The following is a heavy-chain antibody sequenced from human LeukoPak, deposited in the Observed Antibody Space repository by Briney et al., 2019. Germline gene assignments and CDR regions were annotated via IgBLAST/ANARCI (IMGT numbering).Heavy chain of an antibody. D-gene: IGHD3-10*01. CDR3: AKGQARGYYGSGSYGY. CDR2: ISGSGGST. V-gene: IGHV3-23*01. J-gene: IGHJ4*02. CDR1: GFTFSSYA. Sequence: PGGSLRLSCAASGFTFSSYAMSWVRQAPGKGLEWVSAISGSGGSTYYADSVKGRFTISRDNSKNTLYLQMNSLRAEDTAVYYCAKGQARGYYGSGSYGYWGQGTLVTVSS.